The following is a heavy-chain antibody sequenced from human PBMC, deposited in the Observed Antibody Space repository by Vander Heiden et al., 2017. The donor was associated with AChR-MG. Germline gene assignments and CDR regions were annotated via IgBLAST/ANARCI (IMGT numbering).Heavy chain of an antibody. V-gene: IGHV1-8*01. J-gene: IGHJ6*02. CDR2: MNPNSGNT. CDR1: GYTFTSYD. D-gene: IGHD6-13*01. CDR3: ARDPLAAAGTGAAHYYYGMDV. Sequence: QVQLVQSGAEVKKPGASVKVSCKASGYTFTSYDINWVRQATGQGLEWMGWMNPNSGNTGYAQKFQGRVTMTRNTSISTAYMELSSLRSEDTAVYYCARDPLAAAGTGAAHYYYGMDVWGQGTTVTVSS.